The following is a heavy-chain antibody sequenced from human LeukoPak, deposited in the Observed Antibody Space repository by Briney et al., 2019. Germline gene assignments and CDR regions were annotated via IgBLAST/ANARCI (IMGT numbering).Heavy chain of an antibody. J-gene: IGHJ3*02. CDR1: GFTFSTYT. CDR3: ARGPHSALDTDDAFDI. CDR2: ISISSSYT. V-gene: IGHV3-21*06. D-gene: IGHD5-18*01. Sequence: GGSLRLSCAASGFTFSTYTMNWVRQAPGKGLEWVSFISISSSYTYYADSVKGRFTISRDNAKNSLYLQMNSLRAEDTAVYYCARGPHSALDTDDAFDIWGQGTMVTVSS.